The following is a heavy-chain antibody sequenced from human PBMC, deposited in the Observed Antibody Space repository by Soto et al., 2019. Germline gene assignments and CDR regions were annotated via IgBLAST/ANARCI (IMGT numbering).Heavy chain of an antibody. Sequence: SETLSLTCAVSGGYIIGGYYCWSWIRQPPGKGLEWIGFIHNSGSTYYNSSLKSRVTISVDRSKNHFFLNLTSVTAEDTAVYYCATYRKFFQIWGQGTKVTVSS. CDR3: ATYRKFFQI. CDR1: GGYIIGGYYC. J-gene: IGHJ3*02. CDR2: IHNSGST. V-gene: IGHV4-30-2*01.